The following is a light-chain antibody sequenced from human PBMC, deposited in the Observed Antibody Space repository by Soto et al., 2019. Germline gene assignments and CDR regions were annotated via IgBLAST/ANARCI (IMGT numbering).Light chain of an antibody. J-gene: IGKJ1*01. CDR2: GAS. V-gene: IGKV3-15*01. CDR3: QQYNNWPPKT. CDR1: QSVDNN. Sequence: EIVMTQSPATLSVSPGERATLSCRASQSVDNNLAWYQQKPGHAPRLLIYGASTRATGIPARFSGSGSGTEFTLTISSLQSEDFSVYYCQQYNNWPPKTFGQGTKVEIK.